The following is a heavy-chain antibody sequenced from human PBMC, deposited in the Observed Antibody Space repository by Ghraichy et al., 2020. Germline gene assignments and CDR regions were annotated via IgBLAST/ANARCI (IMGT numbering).Heavy chain of an antibody. CDR3: ARDMETTFDH. D-gene: IGHD1-14*01. CDR2: IYHTGSV. J-gene: IGHJ4*02. CDR1: NGSIDNYY. V-gene: IGHV4-59*01. Sequence: LNISCTVSNGSIDNYYWTWIRQAPGKGLEWIGHIYHTGSVNYHPSLRGRVTISVDKSKNEFSLKLTSVTSADTAVYYCARDMETTFDHWGQGILVTVSS.